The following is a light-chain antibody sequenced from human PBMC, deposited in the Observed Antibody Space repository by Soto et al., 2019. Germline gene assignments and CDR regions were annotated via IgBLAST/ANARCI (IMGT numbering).Light chain of an antibody. Sequence: QSALTQPRSVSGSPGQSVTISCTGTSSDVGAYNYVSWYQQHPGKVPKLMIYDVSRRPSGVPDRFSGSKSGNTASLTISGLQADDGADYYWYSYAGSSTVVFGGGTKPTVL. J-gene: IGLJ3*02. CDR3: YSYAGSSTVV. CDR1: SSDVGAYNY. V-gene: IGLV2-11*01. CDR2: DVS.